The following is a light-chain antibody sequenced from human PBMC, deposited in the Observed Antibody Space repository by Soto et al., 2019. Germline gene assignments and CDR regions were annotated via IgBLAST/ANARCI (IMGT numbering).Light chain of an antibody. Sequence: QSALTQPPSVSAAPGQKVTISCSGSSSNIGNNYVSWYQQLPGTAPKLLIYDDNQRPSGIPDRFSGSKSGTSATLGITGLQTGDEADYYCGTWDSSLSGVFGGGTKFTVL. J-gene: IGLJ3*02. CDR3: GTWDSSLSGV. V-gene: IGLV1-51*01. CDR2: DDN. CDR1: SSNIGNNY.